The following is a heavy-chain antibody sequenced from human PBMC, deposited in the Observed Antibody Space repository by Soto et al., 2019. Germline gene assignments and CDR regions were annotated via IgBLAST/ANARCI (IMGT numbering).Heavy chain of an antibody. V-gene: IGHV4-39*01. D-gene: IGHD3-9*01. CDR3: ASAYYDILTGYYCLDY. Sequence: PSETLSLSCTVSGGSISSGDYYWSWIRQPPGKGLEWIGSIYYSGSTYYNPSLKSRVTISVDTSKNQFSLKLSSVTAADTAVYYCASAYYDILTGYYCLDYWGQGTLVTVSS. CDR2: IYYSGST. CDR1: GGSISSGDYY. J-gene: IGHJ4*02.